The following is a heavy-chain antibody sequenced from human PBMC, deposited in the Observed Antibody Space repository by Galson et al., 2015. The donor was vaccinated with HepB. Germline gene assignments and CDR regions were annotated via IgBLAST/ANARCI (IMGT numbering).Heavy chain of an antibody. J-gene: IGHJ3*02. CDR3: ARDLAPPPIWDIVVVPAAIQGFAFDI. Sequence: SVKVSCKASGGTFSSYAISWVRQAPGQGLEWMGGIIPIFGTANYAQKFQGRVTITADESTSTAYMELSSLRSEDTAVYYCARDLAPPPIWDIVVVPAAIQGFAFDIWGQGTMVTVSS. CDR2: IIPIFGTA. V-gene: IGHV1-69*13. CDR1: GGTFSSYA. D-gene: IGHD2-2*02.